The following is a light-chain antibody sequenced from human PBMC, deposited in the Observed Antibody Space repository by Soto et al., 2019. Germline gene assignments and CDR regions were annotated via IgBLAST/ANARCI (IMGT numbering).Light chain of an antibody. V-gene: IGLV2-8*01. CDR3: ASWDDRLGAVI. J-gene: IGLJ2*01. Sequence: QSVLTQPPSASGSPGQSVTISCTGTNSDFAGYNFVSWFQQHPGKAPRLIIYEVNERPSGVPERISGSKSGTSASLAISGLRSEDEAVYYCASWDDRLGAVIFGGGTKVTVL. CDR2: EVN. CDR1: NSDFAGYNF.